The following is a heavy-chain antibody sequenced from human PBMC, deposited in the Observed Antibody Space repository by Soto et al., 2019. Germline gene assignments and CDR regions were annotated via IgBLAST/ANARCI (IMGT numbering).Heavy chain of an antibody. CDR3: AKDYSGGGSSTSLGHY. V-gene: IGHV3-23*01. Sequence: EVPLLESGGGLVQPGGSLRLSCAASGFTFSSYAMSWVRQAPGKGLEWVSAISGSGGSTYYADSVKGRFTISRDNSKKTLYLQMNSLRAEDTAVYYCAKDYSGGGSSTSLGHYWGQGTLVTVSS. D-gene: IGHD2-2*01. CDR1: GFTFSSYA. CDR2: ISGSGGST. J-gene: IGHJ4*02.